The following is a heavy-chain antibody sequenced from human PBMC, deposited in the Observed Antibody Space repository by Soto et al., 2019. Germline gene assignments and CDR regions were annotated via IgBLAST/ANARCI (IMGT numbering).Heavy chain of an antibody. CDR2: INPNSGGT. D-gene: IGHD6-13*01. V-gene: IGHV1-2*02. CDR1: GYTFIGYY. J-gene: IGHJ5*01. CDR3: ARSPGSAGWYDF. Sequence: QVQLVQSGAEVKKPGASAKVCCKASGYTFIGYYMHWVRQAPGQGLEWMGWINPNSGGTSSAQKFQGRVTMTRDTSITTAYMELSSLRFDDTAVYYCARSPGSAGWYDFWGQGTLVTVSS.